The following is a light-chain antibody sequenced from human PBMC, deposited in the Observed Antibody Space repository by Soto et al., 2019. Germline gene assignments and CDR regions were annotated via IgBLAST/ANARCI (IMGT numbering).Light chain of an antibody. J-gene: IGKJ1*01. Sequence: EIVFTQSPGTLSLSPGERATLSCRASQSISTTYLAWYQQKPGQAPRLLIYGASSRATGIPDRFSGSGSGTDFTLTISXLEPEDFAVYYCQQFDGSPRTFGQGTKVDI. CDR1: QSISTTY. V-gene: IGKV3-20*01. CDR2: GAS. CDR3: QQFDGSPRT.